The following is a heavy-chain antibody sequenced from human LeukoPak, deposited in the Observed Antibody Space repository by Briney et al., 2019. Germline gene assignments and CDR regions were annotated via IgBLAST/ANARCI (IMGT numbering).Heavy chain of an antibody. CDR2: IYYSGST. Sequence: PSETLSLTCTVSGGSISSYYWSWIRQPPGKGLEWIGYIYYSGSTNYNPSLKSRVTISVDTSKNQFSLKLSSVTAADTAVYYCARDRWGSTYAFDIWGQGTMVIVSS. CDR1: GGSISSYY. J-gene: IGHJ3*02. D-gene: IGHD3-16*01. V-gene: IGHV4-59*01. CDR3: ARDRWGSTYAFDI.